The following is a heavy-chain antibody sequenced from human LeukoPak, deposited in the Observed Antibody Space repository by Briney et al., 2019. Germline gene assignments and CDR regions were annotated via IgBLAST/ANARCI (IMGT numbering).Heavy chain of an antibody. CDR1: GYTFTSYG. Sequence: GASVKVSCKASGYTFTSYGISWVRQAPGHGLEWMGWISAYNGNTNYAQKLQGRVTMATDTSTSTAYMELRSLRSDDTAVYYCARHDYSSTSCYGNFDYWGQGTLVTVSS. CDR3: ARHDYSSTSCYGNFDY. J-gene: IGHJ4*02. D-gene: IGHD2-2*01. CDR2: ISAYNGNT. V-gene: IGHV1-18*01.